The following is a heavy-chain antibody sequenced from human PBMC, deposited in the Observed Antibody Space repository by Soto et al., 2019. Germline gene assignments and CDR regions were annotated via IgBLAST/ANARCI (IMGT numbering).Heavy chain of an antibody. Sequence: SETLSLTCTVSGCSISSSSYYWGLVRQHPGKGLEWIGSTYYSGNTYYNPSLKSRVTISVDTSKNQFSLQLSSVTAADPAVFYCARLLYCSGGSCYSVPSYFDYWGQGNLVTVSS. CDR2: TYYSGNT. CDR1: GCSISSSSYY. V-gene: IGHV4-39*01. D-gene: IGHD2-15*01. J-gene: IGHJ4*02. CDR3: ARLLYCSGGSCYSVPSYFDY.